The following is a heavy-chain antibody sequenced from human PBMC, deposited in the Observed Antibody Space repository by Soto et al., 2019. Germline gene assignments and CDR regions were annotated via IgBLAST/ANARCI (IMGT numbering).Heavy chain of an antibody. D-gene: IGHD1-26*01. CDR3: AKDWWELLSHFDY. Sequence: GGSLRLSCAASGFTFSSYGMHWVRQAPGKGLEWVAVISYDGSNKYYADSVKGRFTISRDNSKNTLYLQMNSLRAEDTAVYYCAKDWWELLSHFDYWGQGTLVTVSS. J-gene: IGHJ4*02. CDR2: ISYDGSNK. CDR1: GFTFSSYG. V-gene: IGHV3-30*18.